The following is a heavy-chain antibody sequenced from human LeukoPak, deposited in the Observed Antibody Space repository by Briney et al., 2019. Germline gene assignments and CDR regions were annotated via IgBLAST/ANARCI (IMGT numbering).Heavy chain of an antibody. CDR3: ARARDNYDNSGFSALDL. D-gene: IGHD3-22*01. CDR1: GFTFSSYG. V-gene: IGHV3-30*03. J-gene: IGHJ5*02. Sequence: PGGSLRLSCAASGFTFSSYGMHWVRQAPGKGLEWVAVISYDGSNKYYVDSVKGRFTISRDNSKSTLYLQMNNLRAEDTAVYYCARARDNYDNSGFSALDLWGQGTLVSVSS. CDR2: ISYDGSNK.